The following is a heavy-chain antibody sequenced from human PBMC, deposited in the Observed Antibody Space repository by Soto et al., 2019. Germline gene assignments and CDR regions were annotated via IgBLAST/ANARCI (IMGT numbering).Heavy chain of an antibody. V-gene: IGHV1-18*01. CDR2: ISGYNGNT. CDR1: GGTFSNYG. D-gene: IGHD6-13*01. Sequence: ASVKVSCKASGGTFSNYGISWVRQAPGQGPEWMGWISGYNGNTKYAQKFQGRLTMTTDTSTSTAYMEVRSLRSDDTAVYYCARGGSSWSAEYYQHWGKGTLVTVSS. CDR3: ARGGSSWSAEYYQH. J-gene: IGHJ1*01.